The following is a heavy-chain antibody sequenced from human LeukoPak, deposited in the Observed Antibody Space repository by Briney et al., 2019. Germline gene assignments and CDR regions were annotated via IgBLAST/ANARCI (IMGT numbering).Heavy chain of an antibody. V-gene: IGHV3-23*01. CDR1: GFTFSSYA. D-gene: IGHD3-10*01. CDR2: ISGSGGST. J-gene: IGHJ6*02. CDR3: AKDCRYYGSGTYYSYYFYGMDV. Sequence: GGSLRLSCAASGFTFSSYAMSWVRQAPGKGLEWVSAISGSGGSTYYADSVKGRFSISRDNSKNTLYLQMNSLRAEDTAVYYCAKDCRYYGSGTYYSYYFYGMDVWGQGTTVTVSS.